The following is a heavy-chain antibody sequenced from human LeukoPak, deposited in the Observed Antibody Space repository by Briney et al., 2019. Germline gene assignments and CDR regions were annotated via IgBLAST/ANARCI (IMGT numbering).Heavy chain of an antibody. J-gene: IGHJ4*02. V-gene: IGHV3-23*05. CDR2: IYSGDST. D-gene: IGHD1-26*01. CDR1: GFTFSSYA. Sequence: GGSLRLSCAASGFTFSSYAMSWVRQAPGKGLEWVSAIYSGDSTYYADSVKGRFTISRDNSKNTLYLQMNSLRAEDTAVYYCASGRSTNSDYWGQGTLVTVSS. CDR3: ASGRSTNSDY.